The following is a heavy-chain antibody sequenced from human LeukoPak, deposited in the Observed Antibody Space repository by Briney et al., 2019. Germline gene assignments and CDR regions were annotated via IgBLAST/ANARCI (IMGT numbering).Heavy chain of an antibody. CDR1: GYSFSSHG. Sequence: GGSLRLSCAATGYSFSSHGMHWVRQAPGKGLEWVAAIWYDGSQKYYADSVKGRFTISRDNTKNTLYLQMNSLRAEDTAVYYCAKDLKYDFWSGYFFYWGQGTLVTVSS. J-gene: IGHJ4*02. CDR2: IWYDGSQK. D-gene: IGHD3-3*01. V-gene: IGHV3-33*06. CDR3: AKDLKYDFWSGYFFY.